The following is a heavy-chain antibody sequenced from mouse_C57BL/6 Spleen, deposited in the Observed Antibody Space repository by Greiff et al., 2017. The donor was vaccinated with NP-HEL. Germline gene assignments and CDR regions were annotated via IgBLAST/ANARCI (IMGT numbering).Heavy chain of an antibody. Sequence: EVQLQQSGPELVKPGASVKISCKASGYTFTDYYMNWVKQSHGKSLEWIGDINPNNGGTSYNQKFKGKATLTVDKSSSTAYMELRSLTSEDSAVYYCAREEMRYFDVWGTGTTVTVSS. J-gene: IGHJ1*03. CDR3: AREEMRYFDV. CDR2: INPNNGGT. CDR1: GYTFTDYY. V-gene: IGHV1-26*01.